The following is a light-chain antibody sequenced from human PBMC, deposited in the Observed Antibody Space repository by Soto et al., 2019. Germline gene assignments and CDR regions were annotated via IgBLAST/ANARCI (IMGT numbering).Light chain of an antibody. V-gene: IGKV1-9*01. Sequence: IQLTQSPSSLSASVGARVTITCRASQGISSSLAWYQQTPGKAPKFLIYAASTLQSGVPARFSGSGSGTDFTLTISSLQPEDFATYYCQQVHSYPLTFGGGTKVDI. CDR3: QQVHSYPLT. CDR2: AAS. J-gene: IGKJ4*01. CDR1: QGISSS.